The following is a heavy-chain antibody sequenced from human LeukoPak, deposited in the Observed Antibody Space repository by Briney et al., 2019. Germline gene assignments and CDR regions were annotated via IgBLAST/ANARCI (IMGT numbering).Heavy chain of an antibody. CDR1: GGSITSTNY. CDR3: AREGGPYRPLDY. J-gene: IGHJ4*02. CDR2: VNLQGST. Sequence: SGTLSLTCGVPGGSITSTNYWTWVRQPPGKGLEWIGEVNLQGSTNYNPSLMGRVAISVDMSENHISLQLTSVTAADTAVYYCAREGGPYRPLDYSGQGTLVTVSS. V-gene: IGHV4-4*02.